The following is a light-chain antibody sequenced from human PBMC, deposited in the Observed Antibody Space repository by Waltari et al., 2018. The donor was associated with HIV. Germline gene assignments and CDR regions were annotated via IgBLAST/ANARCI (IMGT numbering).Light chain of an antibody. Sequence: QSVLTQPPSASGTPGQRVTIAGSGSDSNIGSNYVYWYQQVPGTAPKLLIYWDSPRPPGVLGRSSGSKSGTSASLAISGLRSEDDADYYCAAWDDSLSGRVFGGGTNLTVL. V-gene: IGLV1-47*01. J-gene: IGLJ3*02. CDR2: WDS. CDR1: DSNIGSNY. CDR3: AAWDDSLSGRV.